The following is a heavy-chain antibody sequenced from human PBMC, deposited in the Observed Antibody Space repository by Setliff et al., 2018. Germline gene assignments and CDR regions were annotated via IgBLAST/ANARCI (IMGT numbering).Heavy chain of an antibody. CDR2: VNHNGRNI. Sequence: KPSETLSLTCAFYGGSFSGYYWSWIRQSPEKGLEWIGEVNHNGRNINYNPSLGGRVSISIDTSKDQFSLRMSSVTAADAAIYYCARGRNVAARLLDTWGQGSRVTVSS. V-gene: IGHV4-34*01. D-gene: IGHD6-6*01. CDR1: GGSFSGYY. J-gene: IGHJ5*02. CDR3: ARGRNVAARLLDT.